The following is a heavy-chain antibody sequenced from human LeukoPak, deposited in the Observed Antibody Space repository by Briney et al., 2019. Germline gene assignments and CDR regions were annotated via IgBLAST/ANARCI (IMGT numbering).Heavy chain of an antibody. CDR1: GFTFSSYG. D-gene: IGHD3-10*01. Sequence: GGSLRLSCAASGFTFSSYGMHWVRQAPGKGLEWVAVIWYDGSNKYYADSVKGRFTISRDNSKNTLYLQMNSLRAEDTAVYYCAKASGLDPYYFDHWGQGTLVTVSS. CDR2: IWYDGSNK. J-gene: IGHJ4*02. CDR3: AKASGLDPYYFDH. V-gene: IGHV3-33*06.